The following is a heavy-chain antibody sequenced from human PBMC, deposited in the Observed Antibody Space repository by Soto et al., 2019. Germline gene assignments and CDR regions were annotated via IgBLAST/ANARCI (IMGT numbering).Heavy chain of an antibody. J-gene: IGHJ3*02. V-gene: IGHV4-34*01. CDR3: ARRMITGTTDAFDI. CDR2: INHSGST. D-gene: IGHD1-7*01. CDR1: GGSFSGYY. Sequence: SETLSLTCAVYGGSFSGYYWSWIRQPPGKGLEWIGEINHSGSTNYNPSLKSRVTISVDTSENQFSLKLSSVTAADTAVYYCARRMITGTTDAFDIWGQGTMVTVSS.